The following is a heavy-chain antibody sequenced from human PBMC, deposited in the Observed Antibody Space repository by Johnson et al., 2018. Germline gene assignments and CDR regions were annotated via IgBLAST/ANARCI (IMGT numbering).Heavy chain of an antibody. CDR2: INSDGSST. J-gene: IGHJ6*03. Sequence: VQLVESGGGLVKPGGSLRLSCAASGFTFSSYWMHWVRQAPGKGLVWVSRINSDGSSTSYAASVKGRFTISRDNAKTTLYLEMNSLRAEDTAVYYCARGIFGVVPYYYYYYYMDVWGKGTTVTVSS. CDR3: ARGIFGVVPYYYYYYYMDV. CDR1: GFTFSSYW. D-gene: IGHD3-3*01. V-gene: IGHV3-74*02.